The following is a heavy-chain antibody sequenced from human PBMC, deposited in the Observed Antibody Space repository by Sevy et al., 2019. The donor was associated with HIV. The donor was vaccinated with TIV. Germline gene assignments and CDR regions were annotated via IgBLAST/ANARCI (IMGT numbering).Heavy chain of an antibody. V-gene: IGHV7-4-1*02. Sequence: ASVKVSCKASGYTFTSYAMNWVRQAPGQGLEWMGWINTNTGNPTYAQGFTGRFVFSLDTSVSTAYLQISSLKAEDTAVYYCARLLRYFDWTTPVAVWFDPWGQGTLVTVSS. J-gene: IGHJ5*02. CDR3: ARLLRYFDWTTPVAVWFDP. D-gene: IGHD3-9*01. CDR1: GYTFTSYA. CDR2: INTNTGNP.